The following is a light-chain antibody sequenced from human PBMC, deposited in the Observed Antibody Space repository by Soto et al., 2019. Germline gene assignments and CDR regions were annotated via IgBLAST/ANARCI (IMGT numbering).Light chain of an antibody. CDR1: QGIRND. Sequence: DIQMTQSPSSLSASVGDRVTITCRASQGIRNDLGWYQQKPVKAPKRMXYAASSLQSGVPSRFGGSGSGTDFTLSISSLQPEDFATYYCQQGYSTTPITFGQGTRLEIK. CDR2: AAS. CDR3: QQGYSTTPIT. V-gene: IGKV1-39*01. J-gene: IGKJ5*01.